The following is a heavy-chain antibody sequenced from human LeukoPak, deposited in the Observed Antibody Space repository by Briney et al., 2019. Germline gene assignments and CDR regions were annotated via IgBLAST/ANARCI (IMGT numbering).Heavy chain of an antibody. V-gene: IGHV4-61*01. CDR1: GGSINSGTYY. CDR3: ARDAITIFGVDHYFYYGMDV. D-gene: IGHD3-3*01. Sequence: SETLSLTCTVSGGSINSGTYYWNWIRQHPGKGLEWIGNIYDSGSTNYSPSLKSRVAISIDTSTNQFSLRLKSVTAADAAVYFCARDAITIFGVDHYFYYGMDVWGQGTTVTVSS. CDR2: IYDSGST. J-gene: IGHJ6*02.